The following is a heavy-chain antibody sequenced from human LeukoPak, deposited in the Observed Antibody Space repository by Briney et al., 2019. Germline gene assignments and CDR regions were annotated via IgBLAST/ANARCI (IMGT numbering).Heavy chain of an antibody. Sequence: PGGSLRLXCAASGFTFSSYWMSWVRQAPGKGLEWVANIKQDGSEKYYVDSVKGRFTISSDNAKNSLYLQMNSLRAEDTAVYYCAREVYCSSTSCYTGYFQHWGQGTLVTVSS. V-gene: IGHV3-7*01. J-gene: IGHJ1*01. CDR3: AREVYCSSTSCYTGYFQH. CDR1: GFTFSSYW. CDR2: IKQDGSEK. D-gene: IGHD2-2*02.